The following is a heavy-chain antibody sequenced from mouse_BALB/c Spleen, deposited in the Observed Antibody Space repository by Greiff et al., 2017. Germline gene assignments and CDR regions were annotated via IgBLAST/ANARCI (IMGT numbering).Heavy chain of an antibody. CDR2: ISSGSSTI. CDR3: ARGWDGFAY. J-gene: IGHJ3*01. D-gene: IGHD4-1*01. Sequence: EVKLVESGGGLVQPGGSRKLSCAASGFTFSSFGIHWVRQAPEKGLEWVAYISSGSSTIYYADTVKGRFTISRDNPKNTLFLQMTSLRSEDTAMYYCARGWDGFAYWGQGTLVTVSA. CDR1: GFTFSSFG. V-gene: IGHV5-17*02.